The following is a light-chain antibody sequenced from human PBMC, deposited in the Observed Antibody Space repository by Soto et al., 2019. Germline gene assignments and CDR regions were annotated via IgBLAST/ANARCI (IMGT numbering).Light chain of an antibody. CDR3: QRFDSSSYS. CDR1: QSISSVY. CDR2: GAS. Sequence: EIVLTQSPGTLSLFPGERAALSYSASQSISSVYLAWYQQRPGQAPRLLIYGASSRATGVPDRFSGSGSGTDFTLTISGLEAEDSAVYYCQRFDSSSYSFGQGTKLLIK. J-gene: IGKJ2*03. V-gene: IGKV3-20*01.